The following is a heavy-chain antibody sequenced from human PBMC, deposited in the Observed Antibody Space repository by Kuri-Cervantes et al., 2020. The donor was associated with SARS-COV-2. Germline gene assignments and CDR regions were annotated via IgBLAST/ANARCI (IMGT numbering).Heavy chain of an antibody. V-gene: IGHV4-34*01. Sequence: SCAVYGRSFSAYYWSWIRQPPGKGLEWIGEINHSGSTNYNPSLKSRVTISVDTSKHQLSLKLSSVTAADTAVYYCAGSPGGVFDCWGQGTLVTVSS. CDR1: GRSFSAYY. D-gene: IGHD3-16*01. CDR2: INHSGST. CDR3: AGSPGGVFDC. J-gene: IGHJ4*02.